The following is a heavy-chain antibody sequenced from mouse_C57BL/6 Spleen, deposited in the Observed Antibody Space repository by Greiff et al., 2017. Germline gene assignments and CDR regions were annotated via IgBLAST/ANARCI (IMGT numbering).Heavy chain of an antibody. Sequence: EVKLVESGEGLVKPGGSLKLSCAASGFTFSSYAMSWVRQTPEKRLEWVAYISSGGDYIYYADTVKGRFTISRDNARNTLYLQMSSLKSEDTAMYYCTRVGITTPHFDYWGQGTTLTVSS. J-gene: IGHJ2*01. D-gene: IGHD1-1*01. CDR2: ISSGGDYI. V-gene: IGHV5-9-1*02. CDR1: GFTFSSYA. CDR3: TRVGITTPHFDY.